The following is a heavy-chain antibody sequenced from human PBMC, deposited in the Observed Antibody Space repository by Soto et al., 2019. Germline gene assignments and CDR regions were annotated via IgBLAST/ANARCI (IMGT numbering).Heavy chain of an antibody. CDR1: GFTFGDYA. Sequence: GGSLRLSCTASGFTFGDYAMSWVRQAPGKGLEWVGFIRSKAYGGTTEYAASVKGRFTISRDDSKSIAYLQMNSLKTEDTAVYYCTREARRYCSGGSCYVRGHFDYWGQGTLVTVS. D-gene: IGHD2-15*01. CDR2: IRSKAYGGTT. V-gene: IGHV3-49*04. J-gene: IGHJ4*02. CDR3: TREARRYCSGGSCYVRGHFDY.